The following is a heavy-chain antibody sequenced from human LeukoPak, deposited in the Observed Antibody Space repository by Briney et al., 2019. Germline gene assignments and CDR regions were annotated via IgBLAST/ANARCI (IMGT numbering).Heavy chain of an antibody. V-gene: IGHV4-4*07. CDR2: IYTSGST. Sequence: SETLSLTCTVSGGSISSYYWSWIRQPAGKGLEWIGRIYTSGSTNYNPSLKSRVTMSVDTSKNQFFLKLSSVTAADTAVYYCAREGTRFLEWSSGFDPWGQGTLVTVSS. CDR1: GGSISSYY. D-gene: IGHD3-3*01. CDR3: AREGTRFLEWSSGFDP. J-gene: IGHJ5*02.